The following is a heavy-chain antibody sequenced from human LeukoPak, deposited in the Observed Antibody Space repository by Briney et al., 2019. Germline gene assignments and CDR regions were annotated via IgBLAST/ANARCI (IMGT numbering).Heavy chain of an antibody. CDR1: GFTFDAYG. V-gene: IGHV3-20*04. Sequence: PGGSLRLSCAAYGFTFDAYGMSWVSQAPGKGLEWVSGISTDGGNTHYADSVKGRFTISRDNAKSSLFLQMNSLSAEDTAFYYCARVLSISWGPDYWGQGTLVTVSS. D-gene: IGHD6-19*01. CDR3: ARVLSISWGPDY. CDR2: ISTDGGNT. J-gene: IGHJ4*02.